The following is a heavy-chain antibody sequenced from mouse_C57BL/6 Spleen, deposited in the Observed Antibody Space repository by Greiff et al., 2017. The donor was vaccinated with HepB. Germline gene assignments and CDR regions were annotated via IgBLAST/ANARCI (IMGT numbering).Heavy chain of an antibody. D-gene: IGHD6-1*01. CDR2: IYPGDGDT. CDR1: GYAFSSSW. Sequence: VQLQQSGPELVKPGASVKISCKASGYAFSSSWMNWVKQRPGKGLEWIGRIYPGDGDTNYNGKFKGKATLTADKSSSTAYMQLSSLTSEDSAVYFCARYHTRGDYWGQGTTLTVSS. V-gene: IGHV1-82*01. J-gene: IGHJ2*01. CDR3: ARYHTRGDY.